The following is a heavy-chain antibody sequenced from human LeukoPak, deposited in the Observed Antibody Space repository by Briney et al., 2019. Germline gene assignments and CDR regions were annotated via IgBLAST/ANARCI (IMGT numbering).Heavy chain of an antibody. CDR1: GGSISSGSYY. CDR2: IYTSGST. Sequence: SETLSLTCTVSGGSISSGSYYWSWSRQPAGKGLEWIGRIYTSGSTNYNPSLKSRVTISVDTSKNQFSLKLSSVTAADTAVYYCARVGLRALLPFDLWGRGTLVTVSS. CDR3: ARVGLRALLPFDL. J-gene: IGHJ2*01. V-gene: IGHV4-61*02. D-gene: IGHD3-22*01.